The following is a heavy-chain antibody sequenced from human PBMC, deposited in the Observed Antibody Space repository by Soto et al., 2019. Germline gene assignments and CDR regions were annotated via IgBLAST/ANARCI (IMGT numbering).Heavy chain of an antibody. J-gene: IGHJ4*02. D-gene: IGHD3-16*01. V-gene: IGHV4-59*01. CDR2: IYYSGST. CDR1: GGSISSYY. CDR3: ARATYVWGYSAYYYFDY. Sequence: PSETLSLTCTVSGGSISSYYWSWIRQPPGKGLEWIGYIYYSGSTNYNPSLKSRVTISVDTSKNQFSLKLSSVTAADTAVYYCARATYVWGYSAYYYFDYWGQGTLVTVSS.